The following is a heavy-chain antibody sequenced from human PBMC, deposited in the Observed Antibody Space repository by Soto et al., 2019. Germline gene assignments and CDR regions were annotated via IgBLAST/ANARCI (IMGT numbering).Heavy chain of an antibody. CDR1: GFTFSSYG. V-gene: IGHV3-33*01. CDR2: IWYDGSNK. J-gene: IGHJ4*02. Sequence: GGSLRLSCAASGFTFSSYGMHWVRQAPGKGLEWVAVIWYDGSNKYYADSVKGRFTISRDNSKNTLYLQMNSLRAEDTAVYYCARVLALYPRPPTSPLGYWGQGTLVTVSS. CDR3: ARVLALYPRPPTSPLGY. D-gene: IGHD3-16*01.